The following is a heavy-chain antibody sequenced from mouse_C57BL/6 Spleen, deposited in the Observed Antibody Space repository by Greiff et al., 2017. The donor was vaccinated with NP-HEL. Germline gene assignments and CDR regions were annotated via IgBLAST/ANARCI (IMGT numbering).Heavy chain of an antibody. CDR3: ARRRYYGSSYYAMDY. Sequence: VQGVESGAELVKPGASVKISCKASGYAFSSYWMNWVKQRPGKGLEWIGQIYPGDGDTNYNGQFKGKATLTADKSSSTAYMQLSSLTSEDSAVYFCARRRYYGSSYYAMDYWGQGTSVTVSS. J-gene: IGHJ4*01. CDR1: GYAFSSYW. CDR2: IYPGDGDT. D-gene: IGHD1-1*01. V-gene: IGHV1-80*01.